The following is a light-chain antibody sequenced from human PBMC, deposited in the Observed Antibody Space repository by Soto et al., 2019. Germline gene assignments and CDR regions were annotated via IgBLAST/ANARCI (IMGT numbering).Light chain of an antibody. CDR2: KAA. CDR3: QQYNSYFSSWT. V-gene: IGKV1-5*03. J-gene: IGKJ1*01. Sequence: DIQMTQSPSTLSASVGDRVTLACRASQSISSWLAWYQQEPGKAPKPLINKAASLESGVPSRFSGSGSGSEFTLTISSLQPDDFATYYCQQYNSYFSSWTFGQGTKVDI. CDR1: QSISSW.